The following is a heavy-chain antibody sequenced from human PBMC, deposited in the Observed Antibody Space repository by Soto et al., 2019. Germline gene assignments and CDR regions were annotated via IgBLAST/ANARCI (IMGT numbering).Heavy chain of an antibody. CDR1: GGTFSSYA. Sequence: EASVKVSCKASGGTFSSYAISWVRQAPGQGLEWMGGIIPIFGTANYAQKFQGRVTITADESTSTAYMELSSLRSEDTAVYYCEMSMVRGVQPDYWGQGTLVTVSS. V-gene: IGHV1-69*13. J-gene: IGHJ4*02. CDR2: IIPIFGTA. CDR3: EMSMVRGVQPDY. D-gene: IGHD3-10*01.